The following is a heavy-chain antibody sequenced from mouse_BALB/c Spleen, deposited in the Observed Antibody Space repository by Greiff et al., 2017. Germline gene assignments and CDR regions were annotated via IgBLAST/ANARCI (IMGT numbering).Heavy chain of an antibody. J-gene: IGHJ4*01. CDR3: ARHELGRAMDY. CDR1: GFTFSSYA. CDR2: ISSGGGST. Sequence: EVQLVESGGGLVKPGGSLKLSCAASGFTFSSYAMSWVRQSPEKRLEWVAYISSGGGSTYYPDTVKGRFTISRDNAKNTLYLQMSSLKSEDTAMYYCARHELGRAMDYWGQGTSVTVSS. V-gene: IGHV5-12-1*01. D-gene: IGHD4-1*01.